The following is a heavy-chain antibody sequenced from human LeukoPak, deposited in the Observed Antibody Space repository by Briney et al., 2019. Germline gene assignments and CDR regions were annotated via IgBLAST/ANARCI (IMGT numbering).Heavy chain of an antibody. D-gene: IGHD6-19*01. V-gene: IGHV1-46*01. CDR2: INPTGGTT. CDR1: GYIFVTYY. CDR3: ARGALIAVAGLFDY. Sequence: ASAKVSCKASGYIFVTYYVHWVRHAPGQGLEWMGVINPTGGTTDYAEKFQGRVTMTRDTSTSTVYMELSSLRSEDTAVYYCARGALIAVAGLFDYWGQGTLVTVSS. J-gene: IGHJ4*02.